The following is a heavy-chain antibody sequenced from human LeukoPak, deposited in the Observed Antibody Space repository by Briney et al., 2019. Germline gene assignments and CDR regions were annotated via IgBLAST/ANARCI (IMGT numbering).Heavy chain of an antibody. J-gene: IGHJ4*02. CDR2: ISAYNGNT. Sequence: ASVKVSCKASGYTFTSYGISWVRQAPGQGLEWMGWISAYNGNTNYAQKLRGRVTMTTDTSTSTAYMELRSLRSDDTAVYYCARSMIGAGGGYYFDYWGQGTLVTVSS. CDR3: ARSMIGAGGGYYFDY. CDR1: GYTFTSYG. V-gene: IGHV1-18*01. D-gene: IGHD3-22*01.